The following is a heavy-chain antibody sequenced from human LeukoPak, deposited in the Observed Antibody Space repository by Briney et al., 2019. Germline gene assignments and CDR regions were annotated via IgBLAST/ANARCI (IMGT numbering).Heavy chain of an antibody. J-gene: IGHJ4*02. Sequence: GGSLRLSCAASGFTFSSYGMHWVRQAPGKGLEWVAVISYDGGNKYYADSVKGRFTISRDNSKNTLYLQMNSLRAEDTAVYYCAKDRYDYIWGSYPMAPDYWGQGTLVTVSS. D-gene: IGHD3-16*02. CDR3: AKDRYDYIWGSYPMAPDY. V-gene: IGHV3-30*18. CDR2: ISYDGGNK. CDR1: GFTFSSYG.